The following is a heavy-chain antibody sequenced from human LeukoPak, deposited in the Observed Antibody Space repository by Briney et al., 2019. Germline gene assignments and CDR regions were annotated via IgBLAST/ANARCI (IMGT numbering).Heavy chain of an antibody. Sequence: SETLSLTCTVSGGSISSYYWSWIRQPPGKGLEWIGYIYYSGSTNYNPSLKSRVTISVDTSKNQFSLKLSSVTAADTAVYYCARAPLEQDLNWFDPWGQGTLVTVSS. V-gene: IGHV4-59*01. CDR2: IYYSGST. D-gene: IGHD5-24*01. CDR1: GGSISSYY. J-gene: IGHJ5*02. CDR3: ARAPLEQDLNWFDP.